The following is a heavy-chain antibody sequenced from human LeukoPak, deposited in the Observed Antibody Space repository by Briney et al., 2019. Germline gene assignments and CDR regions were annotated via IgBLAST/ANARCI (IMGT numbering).Heavy chain of an antibody. D-gene: IGHD4-17*01. CDR2: ISRNTIDT. V-gene: IGHV3-21*01. Sequence: PGGSLRLSCKGSGFTFSFYSMNWVRQAPGKGLEWVSSISRNTIDTYYGDSVKGRFTISRDNAKNSLYLQMNSLRADDTAVYYCARGSYGDYGYWGQGTLVTVSS. CDR3: ARGSYGDYGY. J-gene: IGHJ4*02. CDR1: GFTFSFYS.